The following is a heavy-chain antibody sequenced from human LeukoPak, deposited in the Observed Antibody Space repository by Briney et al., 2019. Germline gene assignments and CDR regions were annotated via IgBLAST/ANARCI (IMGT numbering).Heavy chain of an antibody. CDR3: ARGYRADYYDSSGVPNWCDP. CDR2: IKPREGST. V-gene: IGHV1-46*01. CDR1: GYTFTSYN. Sequence: GASVKVSCKASGYTFTSYNMQWVRQAPGQGLEWMGIIKPREGSTSYAQKFQGRVTMTRDTSTSTVYMELSSLTSEDTAVYYCARGYRADYYDSSGVPNWCDPWGQGTLVTVSS. J-gene: IGHJ5*02. D-gene: IGHD3-22*01.